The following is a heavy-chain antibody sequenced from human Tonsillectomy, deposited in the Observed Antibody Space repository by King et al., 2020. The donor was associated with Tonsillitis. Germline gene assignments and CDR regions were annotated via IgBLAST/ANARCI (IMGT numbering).Heavy chain of an antibody. V-gene: IGHV3-30*18. CDR1: GFTFSSYG. CDR2: ISYDGSNK. D-gene: IGHD3-9*01. J-gene: IGHJ6*02. Sequence: VQLVESGGGVVQPGRSLRLSCAASGFTFSSYGMHWVRQAPGKGLEWVAVISYDGSNKYYADSVKGRFTISRDNSKNTIYMQMNSLRAEDTAVYYCAKYWQVSWSLRYVSWSYYYFYYGMDVWGQGTTVTVSS. CDR3: AKYWQVSWSLRYVSWSYYYFYYGMDV.